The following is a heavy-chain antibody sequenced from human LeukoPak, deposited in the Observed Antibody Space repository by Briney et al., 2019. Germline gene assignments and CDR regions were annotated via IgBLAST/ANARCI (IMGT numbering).Heavy chain of an antibody. Sequence: SETLSLTCAVYGGSFSGYYWSWIRQPPGKGLEWIGRIYTSGSTNYNPSLKSRVTMSVDTSKNQFSLKLSSVTAADTAVYYCARSRIAVARGGAFDIWGQGTMVTVSS. CDR2: IYTSGST. CDR3: ARSRIAVARGGAFDI. V-gene: IGHV4-59*10. D-gene: IGHD6-19*01. CDR1: GGSFSGYY. J-gene: IGHJ3*02.